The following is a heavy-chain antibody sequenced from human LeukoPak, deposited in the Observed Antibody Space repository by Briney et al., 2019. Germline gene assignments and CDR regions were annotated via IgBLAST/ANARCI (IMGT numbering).Heavy chain of an antibody. Sequence: GGSLRLSCAASGFTFSSYGMHWVRQAPGKGLEWVAVISYDGSSKYYADSVKGRFTISRDNSKNTLYLQMNSLRAEDTAVYYCANGFGELYTPGYWGQGTLVTVSS. V-gene: IGHV3-30*18. CDR3: ANGFGELYTPGY. CDR1: GFTFSSYG. CDR2: ISYDGSSK. J-gene: IGHJ4*02. D-gene: IGHD3-10*01.